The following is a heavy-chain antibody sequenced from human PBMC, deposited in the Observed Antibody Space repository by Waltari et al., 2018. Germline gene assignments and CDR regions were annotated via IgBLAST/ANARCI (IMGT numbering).Heavy chain of an antibody. CDR1: GYTFTSYG. J-gene: IGHJ6*02. D-gene: IGHD6-13*01. Sequence: QVQLVQSGAEVKKPGASVKVSCKASGYTFTSYGISWVRQAPGQGLEWMGWIIAYNGNTNYAQKLQGRVTMTTDTSTSTAYMELRSLRSDDTSVYYCAFSSSSWYPYYYGMDVWGQGTTVTVSS. V-gene: IGHV1-18*01. CDR3: AFSSSSWYPYYYGMDV. CDR2: IIAYNGNT.